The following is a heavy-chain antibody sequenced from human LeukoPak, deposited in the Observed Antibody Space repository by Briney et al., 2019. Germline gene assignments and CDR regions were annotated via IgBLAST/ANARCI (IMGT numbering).Heavy chain of an antibody. Sequence: ASVKVSCKASGYTFTGYYMHWVRQAPGQGLEWMGWINPNSGGTNYAQKFRGRVTMTRDTSISTAYMELSRLRSDDTAVYYCARDVDIVVVPAAIGYWGQGTLVTVSS. CDR2: INPNSGGT. J-gene: IGHJ4*02. CDR3: ARDVDIVVVPAAIGY. D-gene: IGHD2-2*03. CDR1: GYTFTGYY. V-gene: IGHV1-2*02.